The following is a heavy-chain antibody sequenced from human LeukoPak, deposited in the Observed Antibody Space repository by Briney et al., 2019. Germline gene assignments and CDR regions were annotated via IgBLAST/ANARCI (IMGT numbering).Heavy chain of an antibody. V-gene: IGHV4-59*01. Sequence: SETLSLTCTVSGGSISSYYWSWIRQPPGKGLEWIGYIYYTGTTNYNPPLNSRVTISVDTSRNQFSLKLSSVTAADTALYYCARYFSGKTLDYWGQGTLVTVSS. J-gene: IGHJ4*02. D-gene: IGHD1-26*01. CDR3: ARYFSGKTLDY. CDR1: GGSISSYY. CDR2: IYYTGTT.